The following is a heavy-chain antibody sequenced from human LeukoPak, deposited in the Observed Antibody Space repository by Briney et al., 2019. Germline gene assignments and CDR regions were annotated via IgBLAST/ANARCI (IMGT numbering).Heavy chain of an antibody. CDR2: INAGNGNT. D-gene: IGHD2-2*02. CDR3: ARGCSSTSCYTDY. J-gene: IGHJ4*02. Sequence: ASVKVSCKASGYTFTSYAMHWVRQAPGQRPEWMGWINAGNGNTRYSQKFQGRVTITRDTSASTAYMELSSLRSEDTAVYYCARGCSSTSCYTDYWGQGTLVTVSS. CDR1: GYTFTSYA. V-gene: IGHV1-3*01.